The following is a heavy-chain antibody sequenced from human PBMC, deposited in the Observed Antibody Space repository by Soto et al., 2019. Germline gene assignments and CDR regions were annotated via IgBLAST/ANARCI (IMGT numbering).Heavy chain of an antibody. CDR2: ISYDGSNK. CDR1: GFTFSSYA. D-gene: IGHD3-22*01. CDR3: ARDLQFSYYDSSGHY. V-gene: IGHV3-30-3*01. J-gene: IGHJ4*02. Sequence: PGGSLSLSCAASGFTFSSYAMHWVRQAPGKGLEWVAVISYDGSNKYYADSVKGRFTISRDNSKNTLYLQMNSLRAEDTAVYYCARDLQFSYYDSSGHYWGQGALVTVS.